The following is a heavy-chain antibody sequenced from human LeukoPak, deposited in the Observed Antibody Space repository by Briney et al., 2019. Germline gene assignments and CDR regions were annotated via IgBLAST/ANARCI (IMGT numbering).Heavy chain of an antibody. Sequence: GGSLRLSCAASGFTFSSYAMHWVRQAPGKGLEWVAVISYDGSNKYYADSVKGRFTISRDNSKNTQYLQMNSLRAEDTAVYYCASISSYYYDSSGYWTRYFDYWGQGALVTVSS. D-gene: IGHD3-22*01. V-gene: IGHV3-30-3*01. CDR2: ISYDGSNK. CDR3: ASISSYYYDSSGYWTRYFDY. J-gene: IGHJ4*02. CDR1: GFTFSSYA.